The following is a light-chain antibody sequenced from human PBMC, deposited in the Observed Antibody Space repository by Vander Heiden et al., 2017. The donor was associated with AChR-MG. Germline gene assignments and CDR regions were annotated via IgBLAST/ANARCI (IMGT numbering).Light chain of an antibody. J-gene: IGKJ1*01. CDR3: QQYNSYSRT. V-gene: IGKV1-5*01. Sequence: DIQMTQSPSTLSASVGDRVTITCRASQSISSWLAWYQQKPGKAPKLLIYDASSLESGVPSRFRGSGSGTEFTLTISSLQPDDFATYYRQQYNSYSRTFGQGTKVEIK. CDR1: QSISSW. CDR2: DAS.